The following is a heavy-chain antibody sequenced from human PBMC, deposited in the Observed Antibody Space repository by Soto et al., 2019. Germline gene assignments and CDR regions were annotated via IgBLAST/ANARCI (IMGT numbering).Heavy chain of an antibody. D-gene: IGHD2-2*01. J-gene: IGHJ4*02. CDR1: GGSISSGGYS. CDR2: IYHSGST. Sequence: SETLSLTCAVSGGSISSGGYSWSWIRQPPGKGLEWIGYIYHSGSTYYNPSLKSRVTVSVDRSKNQFSLKLSSVTAADTAVYYCARAKGVVPAALSYWGQGTLVTVSS. CDR3: ARAKGVVPAALSY. V-gene: IGHV4-30-2*01.